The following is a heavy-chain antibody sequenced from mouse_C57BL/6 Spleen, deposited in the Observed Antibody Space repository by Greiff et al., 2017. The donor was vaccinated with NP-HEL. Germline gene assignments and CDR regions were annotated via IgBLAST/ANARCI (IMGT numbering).Heavy chain of an antibody. CDR2: ISSGSSTI. J-gene: IGHJ2*01. Sequence: DVHLVESGGGLVKPGGSLKLSCAASGFTFSDYGMHWVRQAPEKGLEWVAYISSGSSTIYYADTVKGRFTISRDNAKNTLFLQMTSLRAEDTAMYYCARDYYAHDWGQGTTLTVSS. V-gene: IGHV5-17*01. CDR3: ARDYYAHD. CDR1: GFTFSDYG. D-gene: IGHD2-1*01.